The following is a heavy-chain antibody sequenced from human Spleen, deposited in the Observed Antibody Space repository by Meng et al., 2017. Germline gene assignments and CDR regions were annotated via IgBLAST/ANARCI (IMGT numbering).Heavy chain of an antibody. D-gene: IGHD1-14*01. Sequence: GESLKISCASSGFMFRGYSMTWGRQAPGRGLEWVSSISDGSDSTGSDTTSYYATSLKGRFAISRDNSKNTVYLQMNSLKVEDTAVYYCARDRRGRMEPRDYWGQGTLVTVSS. V-gene: IGHV3-23D*01. J-gene: IGHJ4*02. CDR3: ARDRRGRMEPRDY. CDR1: GFMFRGYS. CDR2: ISDGSDSTGSDTTS.